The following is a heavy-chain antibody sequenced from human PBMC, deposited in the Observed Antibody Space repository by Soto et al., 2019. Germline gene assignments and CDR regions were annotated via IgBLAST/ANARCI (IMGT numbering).Heavy chain of an antibody. CDR1: GFTFSSYW. CDR3: ARDYGDYPPSDY. J-gene: IGHJ4*02. CDR2: INSDGSST. D-gene: IGHD4-17*01. V-gene: IGHV3-74*01. Sequence: EVQLVESGGGLVQPGGSLRLSCAASGFTFSSYWMHWVRQAPGKGLVWVSRINSDGSSTSYADSVKGRFTISRDNAKNTLYLQMSRLRAEDTAVYYCARDYGDYPPSDYWGQGTLVTVSS.